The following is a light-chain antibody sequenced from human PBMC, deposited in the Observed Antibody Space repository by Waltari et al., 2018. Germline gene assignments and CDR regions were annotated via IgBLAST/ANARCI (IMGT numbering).Light chain of an antibody. Sequence: QSVLTQTPSTSGTPGQRVTISCSGGNSHIGSRFVCWYQQFPGTAPKLLIYRNDQRPSGVPDRFSASKSGASASLAISGLRSEDEADYYCAVCDDSPIGFAVFGGGTKLTVL. V-gene: IGLV1-47*01. CDR1: NSHIGSRF. CDR2: RND. CDR3: AVCDDSPIGFAV. J-gene: IGLJ2*01.